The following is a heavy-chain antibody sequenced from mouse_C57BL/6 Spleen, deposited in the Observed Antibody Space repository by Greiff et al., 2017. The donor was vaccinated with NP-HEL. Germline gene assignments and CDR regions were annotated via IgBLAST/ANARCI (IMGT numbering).Heavy chain of an antibody. J-gene: IGHJ1*03. CDR3: ARSTLFITTVVGCFDV. CDR1: GYTFTSYW. CDR2: IDPNSGGT. D-gene: IGHD1-1*01. V-gene: IGHV1-72*01. Sequence: QVQLQQPGAELVKPGASVKLSCKASGYTFTSYWMHWVKQRPGRGLEWIGRIDPNSGGTKYNEKFKSKATLTVDKPSSTAYMQLSSLTSEDSAVYYCARSTLFITTVVGCFDVWGTGTTVTVSS.